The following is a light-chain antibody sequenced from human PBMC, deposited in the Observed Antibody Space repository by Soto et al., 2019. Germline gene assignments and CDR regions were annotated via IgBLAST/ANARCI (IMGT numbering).Light chain of an antibody. V-gene: IGKV3-11*01. Sequence: EIVLTQSPATLSLSPGERATLSCRASQSVSSYLAWYQQKPGQAPRLLIYDASNRATGIPARFSGSGSGTDFSPTTSSPEPQDFSVYYCQQRSNRPPYTFCRGTKLEIK. CDR2: DAS. CDR1: QSVSSY. CDR3: QQRSNRPPYT. J-gene: IGKJ2*01.